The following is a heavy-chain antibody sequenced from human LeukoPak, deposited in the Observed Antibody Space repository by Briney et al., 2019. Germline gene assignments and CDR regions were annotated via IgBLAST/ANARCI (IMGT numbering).Heavy chain of an antibody. CDR2: IYSSGST. D-gene: IGHD6-13*01. V-gene: IGHV4-61*02. CDR1: GGSISSGSYY. J-gene: IGHJ4*02. Sequence: PSETLSLTCTVSGGSISSGSYYWSWLRRPAGKGLEWFGRIYSSGSTKYSPSLKSRVTISVDTSKNQFSLKLNSVTAADSAVYYCARDWAATGPIDYWGQGTLVTVSS. CDR3: ARDWAATGPIDY.